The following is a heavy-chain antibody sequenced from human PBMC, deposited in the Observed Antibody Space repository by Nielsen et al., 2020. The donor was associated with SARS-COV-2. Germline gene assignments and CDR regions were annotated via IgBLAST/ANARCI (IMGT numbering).Heavy chain of an antibody. CDR3: AKDGWIQLWLRPSLALDYFDY. CDR2: ISGLGGSA. V-gene: IGHV3-23*01. D-gene: IGHD5-18*01. Sequence: GGSLRLSCEASGLRFNNYAMSWVRQAPGKGLEWVSSISGLGGSAYYADSVKGRFTVSRVNFENTLYLQMDSLRAEDTAVYYCAKDGWIQLWLRPSLALDYFDYWGQGTLVTVSS. CDR1: GLRFNNYA. J-gene: IGHJ4*02.